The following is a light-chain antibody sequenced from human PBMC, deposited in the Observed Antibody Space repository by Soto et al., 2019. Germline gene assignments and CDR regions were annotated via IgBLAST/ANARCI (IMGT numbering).Light chain of an antibody. CDR2: EGS. V-gene: IGLV2-23*01. J-gene: IGLJ3*02. CDR1: SSDVGCYNL. CDR3: CSYAGSSTLV. Sequence: QSALTQPASVSGSPGQSMTISCTGTSSDVGCYNLVSWYQQHPGKAPKLMIYEGSKRPSGVSNRFSGYKSGNTASLTISGLQAEDEAHYYCCSYAGSSTLVFGGGTKLTVL.